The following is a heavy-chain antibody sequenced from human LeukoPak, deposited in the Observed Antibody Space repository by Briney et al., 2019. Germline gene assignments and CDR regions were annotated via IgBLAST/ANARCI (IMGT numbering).Heavy chain of an antibody. CDR2: INTDGSST. D-gene: IGHD4-17*01. Sequence: PGGSLRLSCAASGFTFSSYWMHWVRQAPGKGLVWVSRINTDGSSTSYADSVKGRFTISRDNAKNTLYLQMNSLRAEDTAVYYCARERDPYGDYIIDAFDIWGRGTMVTVSS. J-gene: IGHJ3*02. CDR1: GFTFSSYW. V-gene: IGHV3-74*01. CDR3: ARERDPYGDYIIDAFDI.